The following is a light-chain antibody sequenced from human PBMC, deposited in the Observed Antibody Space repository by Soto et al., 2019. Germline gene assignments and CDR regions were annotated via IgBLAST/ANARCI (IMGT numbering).Light chain of an antibody. CDR2: LGS. CDR1: QSLLHSNGYNF. J-gene: IGKJ2*01. V-gene: IGKV2-28*01. CDR3: MQALQTPFT. Sequence: DIVMTQSPLSLPVTPGEPASISCRSSQSLLHSNGYNFLDWYLQKPGQSPQLLIYLGSDRASGVTDRFSGSGSGTDFTLTISRVAAEDVGVYYCMQALQTPFTFGQGTKLEIK.